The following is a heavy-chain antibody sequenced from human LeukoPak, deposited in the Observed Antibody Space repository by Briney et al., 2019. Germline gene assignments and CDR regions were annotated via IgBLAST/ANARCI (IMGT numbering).Heavy chain of an antibody. D-gene: IGHD3-10*01. CDR2: ISNSCGST. CDR3: AKEWAYGSGSYHY. Sequence: PAGSLTLSCAASGLTLSSNAFSWGRQPPGKGLEWVLGISNSCGSTYYADSVKGRFTITRDKSKNTFFLQMNSLRAEDTAVYYCAKEWAYGSGSYHYWGQGTLVTVSS. V-gene: IGHV3-23*01. CDR1: GLTLSSNA. J-gene: IGHJ4*02.